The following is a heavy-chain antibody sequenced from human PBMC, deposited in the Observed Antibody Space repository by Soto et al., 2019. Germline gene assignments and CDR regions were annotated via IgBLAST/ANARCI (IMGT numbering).Heavy chain of an antibody. J-gene: IGHJ6*03. D-gene: IGHD3-3*01. CDR1: GFTFSSYS. Sequence: GGSLRLSCAASGFTFSSYSMNWVRQAPGKGLEWVSSISSSSSYIYYADSVKGRFTISRDNAKNSLYLQMNSLRAEDTAVYYCAREQGDDFWSGYYLYYHYMDVWGKGTTVTVSS. CDR3: AREQGDDFWSGYYLYYHYMDV. CDR2: ISSSSSYI. V-gene: IGHV3-21*01.